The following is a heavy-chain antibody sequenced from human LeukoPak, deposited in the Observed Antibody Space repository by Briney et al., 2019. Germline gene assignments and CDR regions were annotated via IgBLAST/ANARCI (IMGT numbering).Heavy chain of an antibody. V-gene: IGHV3-7*01. CDR3: ARLPTTPTFDY. Sequence: GGPLRLSCAASGFTFSNYWMSWVRQTPGKGLECVANIKPDGSDKYYVDSVKGRFTISRDNAKNSLYLQINSLRADDTAVYYCARLPTTPTFDYWGQGTLVTVSS. CDR2: IKPDGSDK. J-gene: IGHJ4*02. CDR1: GFTFSNYW. D-gene: IGHD1-1*01.